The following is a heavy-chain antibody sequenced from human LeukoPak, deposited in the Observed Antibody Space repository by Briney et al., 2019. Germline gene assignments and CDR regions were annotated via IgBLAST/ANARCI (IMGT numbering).Heavy chain of an antibody. CDR2: IYYSGST. CDR1: GGSISDYY. Sequence: SETLSLTCTVSGGSISDYYWSWIRQPPGKGLEWIGSIYYSGSTYYNPSLKSRVTISVDTSKNQFSLKLSSVTAADTAVYYCARVPTVTFFDYWGQGTLVTVSS. V-gene: IGHV4-59*04. D-gene: IGHD4-17*01. CDR3: ARVPTVTFFDY. J-gene: IGHJ4*02.